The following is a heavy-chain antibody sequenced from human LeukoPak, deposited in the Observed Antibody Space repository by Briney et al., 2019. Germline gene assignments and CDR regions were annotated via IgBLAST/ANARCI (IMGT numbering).Heavy chain of an antibody. CDR2: INSDGSDT. Sequence: GRSLRLSCAASGFTFSSYGMHWVRQAPTKGLVWVSHINSDGSDTTYADSVKGRFTISRDNAKNTLYLQMNSLRAEDTAVYYCVRGVYCSSISCYAFDHWGQGTLVTVSS. CDR3: VRGVYCSSISCYAFDH. J-gene: IGHJ4*02. V-gene: IGHV3-74*01. CDR1: GFTFSSYG. D-gene: IGHD2-2*01.